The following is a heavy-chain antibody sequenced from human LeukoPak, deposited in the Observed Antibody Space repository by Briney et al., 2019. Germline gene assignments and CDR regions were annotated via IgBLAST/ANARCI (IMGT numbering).Heavy chain of an antibody. J-gene: IGHJ6*02. CDR3: ASSGTASRGAMDV. CDR2: IDSGGST. V-gene: IGHV3-66*01. D-gene: IGHD1-1*01. CDR1: GLTGSSNF. Sequence: PGGSLRLSCAASGLTGSSNFMAWVRQAPGKGLEWVSAIDSGGSTFYAGSVRGRFNISRDNSRKTMFLQMSSLRVEDAGVYYCASSGTASRGAMDVWGQGTTVTVSS.